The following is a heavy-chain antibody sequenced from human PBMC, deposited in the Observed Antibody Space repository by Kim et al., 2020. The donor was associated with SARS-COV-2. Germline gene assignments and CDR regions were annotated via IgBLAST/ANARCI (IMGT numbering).Heavy chain of an antibody. D-gene: IGHD3-22*01. J-gene: IGHJ4*02. CDR1: GYTFTFYG. CDR2: ISAYNGNT. CDR3: ARAGAYYYDSRGPDY. V-gene: IGHV1-18*01. Sequence: ASVKVSCKASGYTFTFYGISWVRQAPGQGLEWMGWISAYNGNTNYAQKLQGRVTMTTDTSTSTAYMELRSLRSDDTAVYYCARAGAYYYDSRGPDYWGQGTLVTVSS.